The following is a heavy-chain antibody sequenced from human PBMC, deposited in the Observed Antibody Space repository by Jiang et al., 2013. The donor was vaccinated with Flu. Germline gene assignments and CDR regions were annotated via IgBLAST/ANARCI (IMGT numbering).Heavy chain of an antibody. J-gene: IGHJ5*02. CDR2: IDPSDSNT. Sequence: MPGKGPWSGWGGIDPSDSNTNYSPSFKGHVTISSDKSINTAYLQWSSLKASDTVLYYCARSDGTFDPWGQGTLVTVSS. V-gene: IGHV5-10-1*01. CDR3: ARSDGTFDP.